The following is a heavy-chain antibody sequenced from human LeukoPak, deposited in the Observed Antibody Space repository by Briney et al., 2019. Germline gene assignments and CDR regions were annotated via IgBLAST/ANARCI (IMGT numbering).Heavy chain of an antibody. J-gene: IGHJ4*02. CDR1: GGSISSYY. D-gene: IGHD3-10*01. V-gene: IGHV4-4*07. CDR3: ARQPRITMVRGVINEYYFDY. Sequence: SETLSLTCTVSGGSISSYYRSWIRQPAGKGLEWIGRIYTSGSTNYNPSLKSRVTISVDTSKNQFSLKLSSVTAADTAVYYCARQPRITMVRGVINEYYFDYWGQGTLVTVSS. CDR2: IYTSGST.